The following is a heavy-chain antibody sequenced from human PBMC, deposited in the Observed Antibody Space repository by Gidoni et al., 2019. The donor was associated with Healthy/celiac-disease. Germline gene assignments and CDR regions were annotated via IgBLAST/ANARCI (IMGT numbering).Heavy chain of an antibody. CDR2: ISSSSSYT. CDR1: AFTFSDYY. J-gene: IGHJ6*02. D-gene: IGHD3-3*01. V-gene: IGHV3-11*06. Sequence: QVQLVESGGGLVKPGGSLRLSCAASAFTFSDYYMSWIRQAPGKGLGWVSYISSSSSYTNYEDSVKDRFTISRDNAKNSLYLQMNSLRAEDTAVYYCARDQYYDFWSGYYTDYYYYYGMDVWGQGTTVTVSS. CDR3: ARDQYYDFWSGYYTDYYYYYGMDV.